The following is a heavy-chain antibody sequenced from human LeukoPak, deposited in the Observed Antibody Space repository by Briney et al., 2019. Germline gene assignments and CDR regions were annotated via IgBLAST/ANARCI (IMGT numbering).Heavy chain of an antibody. CDR1: GGSFSGYY. J-gene: IGHJ4*02. CDR2: INHSGST. D-gene: IGHD2-2*01. Sequence: SETLSLTCAVYGGSFSGYYWSWIRQPPGKGLEWIGEINHSGSTNYNPSLKSRVTISVDTSKNQFSLKLSSVTAADTAVYYCASLSVYCSSTSCYEDYWGQGTLVTVSS. V-gene: IGHV4-34*01. CDR3: ASLSVYCSSTSCYEDY.